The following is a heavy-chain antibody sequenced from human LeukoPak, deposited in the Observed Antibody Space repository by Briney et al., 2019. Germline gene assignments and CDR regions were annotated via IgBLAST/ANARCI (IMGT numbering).Heavy chain of an antibody. CDR1: GGTFSNYA. Sequence: SVKVSCKASGGTFSNYAISWVRQAPGQGLEWMGGITPIFGTANYAQKFQGRVTITADESTSTAYMELSSLRSEDTAVYYCARDVGLELKNWFDPWGQGTVVTVSS. CDR2: ITPIFGTA. CDR3: ARDVGLELKNWFDP. J-gene: IGHJ5*02. V-gene: IGHV1-69*13. D-gene: IGHD1-7*01.